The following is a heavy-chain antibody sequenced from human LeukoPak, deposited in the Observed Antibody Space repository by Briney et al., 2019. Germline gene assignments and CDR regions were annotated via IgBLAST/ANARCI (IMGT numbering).Heavy chain of an antibody. Sequence: SETLSLTCTVSGGSISSYYWSWIRQPPGKGLEWIGYIYYSGSTNYSPSLKSRVTISVDTSKNQFSLKLSSVTAADTAVYYCARHNFDPTFDYWGQGTLVTVSS. CDR1: GGSISSYY. V-gene: IGHV4-59*08. J-gene: IGHJ4*02. D-gene: IGHD3-9*01. CDR3: ARHNFDPTFDY. CDR2: IYYSGST.